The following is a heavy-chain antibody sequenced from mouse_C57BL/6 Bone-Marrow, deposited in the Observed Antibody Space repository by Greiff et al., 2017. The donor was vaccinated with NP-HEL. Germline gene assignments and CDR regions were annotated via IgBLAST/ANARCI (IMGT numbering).Heavy chain of an antibody. V-gene: IGHV5-6*01. CDR1: GFTFSSYG. CDR3: ARDYGYWYFDV. Sequence: EVKLVESGGDLVKPGGSLKLSCAASGFTFSSYGMSWVRQTPDKRLEWVATISSGGSYTYYPDSVKGRFTISRDNAKNTLYLQMSSLKSEDTAMYYCARDYGYWYFDVWGTGTTVTVSS. D-gene: IGHD1-1*01. CDR2: ISSGGSYT. J-gene: IGHJ1*03.